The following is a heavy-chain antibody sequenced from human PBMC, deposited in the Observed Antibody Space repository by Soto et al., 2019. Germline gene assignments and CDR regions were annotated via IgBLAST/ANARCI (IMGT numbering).Heavy chain of an antibody. CDR3: AKGLDFDYWRSYLGLDS. V-gene: IGHV3-23*01. Sequence: EVQLLDSGGGLVQPGGSLRLSCAVSGFTFSQFALTWVRQAPGKGLEWVSGISGSGGTTYYADSVKGRFTISRDNPKSTLYLQLASLRVEDTAIYYCAKGLDFDYWRSYLGLDSWGQGTLVTVSS. D-gene: IGHD3-3*01. CDR1: GFTFSQFA. J-gene: IGHJ4*02. CDR2: ISGSGGTT.